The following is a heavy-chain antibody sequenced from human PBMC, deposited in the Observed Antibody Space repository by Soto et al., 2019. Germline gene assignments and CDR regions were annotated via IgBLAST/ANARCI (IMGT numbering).Heavy chain of an antibody. CDR3: ATVLPDYYDSSGYPGSYFDY. CDR1: GYTLTELS. J-gene: IGHJ4*02. V-gene: IGHV1-24*01. CDR2: FDPEDGET. D-gene: IGHD3-22*01. Sequence: GASVKVSCKVSGYTLTELSMHWVRQAPGKGLEWMGGFDPEDGETIYAQKFQGRVTMTEDTSTDTAYMELSSLRSEDTAVYYCATVLPDYYDSSGYPGSYFDYWGQGTLVTAPQ.